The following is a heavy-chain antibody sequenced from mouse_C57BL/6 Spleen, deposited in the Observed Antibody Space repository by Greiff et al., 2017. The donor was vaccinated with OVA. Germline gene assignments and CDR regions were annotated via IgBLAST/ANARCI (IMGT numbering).Heavy chain of an antibody. V-gene: IGHV1-64*01. CDR3: AGSYYDYDPDYYAMDY. D-gene: IGHD2-4*01. Sequence: QVQLQQPGAELVKPGASVKLSCKASGYTFTSYWMHWVKQRPGQGLEWIGMIHPNSGSTNYNEKFKSKATLTVDKSSSTAYMQLSSLTSEDSAVYYCAGSYYDYDPDYYAMDYWGQGTSVTVSS. CDR2: IHPNSGST. CDR1: GYTFTSYW. J-gene: IGHJ4*01.